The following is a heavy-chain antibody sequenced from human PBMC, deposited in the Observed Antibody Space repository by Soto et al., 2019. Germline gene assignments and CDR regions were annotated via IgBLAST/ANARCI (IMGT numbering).Heavy chain of an antibody. CDR1: CYTFTSYG. J-gene: IGHJ4*02. V-gene: IGHV1-18*04. CDR3: ARMYSSGGSCPWPSYYFDY. CDR2: ISAYNGNT. D-gene: IGHD2-15*01. Sequence: SGKGSFRASCYTFTSYGISWVRQAPVQGLEWMGWISAYNGNTNYAQKLQGRVTMTTDTSTSTAYMELRSLRSDDTAVYYCARMYSSGGSCPWPSYYFDYWGQGTLVTVSS.